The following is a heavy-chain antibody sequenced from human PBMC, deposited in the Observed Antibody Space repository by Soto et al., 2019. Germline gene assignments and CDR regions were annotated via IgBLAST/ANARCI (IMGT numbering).Heavy chain of an antibody. J-gene: IGHJ4*02. CDR3: AKALVGEVGATDY. D-gene: IGHD1-26*01. Sequence: GSLRLSCAASGFTFSGYGMHWVRQAPGKGLEWVAVISNDGINKYYGDSVKGRFTISRDNSRNTLYLQMNSLGAEDAALYYCAKALVGEVGATDYWGQGTLVTVPS. CDR1: GFTFSGYG. CDR2: ISNDGINK. V-gene: IGHV3-30*18.